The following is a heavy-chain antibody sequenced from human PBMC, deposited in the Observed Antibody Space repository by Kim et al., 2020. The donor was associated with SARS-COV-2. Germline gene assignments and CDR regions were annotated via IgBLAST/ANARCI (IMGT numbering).Heavy chain of an antibody. CDR2: IYTSGST. Sequence: SETLSLTCTVSGGSISSYYWSWIRQPAGKGLEWIGRIYTSGSTNYNPSLKSRVTMSVDTSKNQFSLKLSSVTAADTAVYYCARDGDIVVVPAAFEGGAFDIWGQGTMVTDSS. CDR3: ARDGDIVVVPAAFEGGAFDI. J-gene: IGHJ3*02. V-gene: IGHV4-4*07. D-gene: IGHD2-2*01. CDR1: GGSISSYY.